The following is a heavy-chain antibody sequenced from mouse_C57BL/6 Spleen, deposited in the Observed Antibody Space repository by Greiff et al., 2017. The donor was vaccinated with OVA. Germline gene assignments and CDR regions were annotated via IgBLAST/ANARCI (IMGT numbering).Heavy chain of an antibody. D-gene: IGHD1-1*01. CDR2: ISGGGGNT. J-gene: IGHJ1*03. CDR1: GFTFSSYT. Sequence: DVHLVESGGGLVKPGGSLKLSCAASGFTFSSYTMSWVRQTPEKRLEWVATISGGGGNTYYPDSVKGRFTISRDNAKNTLYLQMSSLRSEDTALYDCARNYYGSSYWYFDVWGTGTTVTVSS. V-gene: IGHV5-9*01. CDR3: ARNYYGSSYWYFDV.